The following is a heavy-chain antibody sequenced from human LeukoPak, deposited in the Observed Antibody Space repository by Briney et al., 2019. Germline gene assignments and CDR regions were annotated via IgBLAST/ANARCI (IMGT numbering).Heavy chain of an antibody. Sequence: TSEALSLTCAVYGGPFSGYYWSWIRQPPGKGLEWIGEINHSGYTNYNPSLKSRVTISVDTSKNQFFLKLSSVTAADTGLYYCARGQIGYRGFIIWGQGTMVTVSS. J-gene: IGHJ3*02. V-gene: IGHV4-34*01. D-gene: IGHD5-24*01. CDR1: GGPFSGYY. CDR2: INHSGYT. CDR3: ARGQIGYRGFII.